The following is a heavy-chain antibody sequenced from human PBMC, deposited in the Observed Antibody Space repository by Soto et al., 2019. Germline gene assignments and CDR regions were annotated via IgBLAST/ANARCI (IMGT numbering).Heavy chain of an antibody. CDR3: AKDIVGAPD. CDR1: GFTFDDYA. Sequence: EVQLVESGGGLVQPGRSLRLSCAASGFTFDDYAMHWVRQAPGKGLEWVSGTSWNRGSIGYADSVKGRFTISRDNAKNCLYLQMNSLRAEDTAWYYCAKDIVGAPDWGQGTLVTVSS. D-gene: IGHD1-26*01. CDR2: TSWNRGSI. V-gene: IGHV3-9*01. J-gene: IGHJ4*02.